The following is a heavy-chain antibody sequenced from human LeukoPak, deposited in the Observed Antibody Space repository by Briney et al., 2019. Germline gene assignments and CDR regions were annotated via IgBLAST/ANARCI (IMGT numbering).Heavy chain of an antibody. CDR1: GYTFTSYG. CDR2: ISAYNGNT. D-gene: IGHD2-15*01. Sequence: ASVKVSCKASGYTFTSYGISWVRQAPGQGLEWMGWISAYNGNTNYAQKLQGRVTMTTDTSTSTAYMELSRLRSDDTAVYYCARENCSGGSCYSSAFDIWGQGTMVTVSS. V-gene: IGHV1-18*01. J-gene: IGHJ3*02. CDR3: ARENCSGGSCYSSAFDI.